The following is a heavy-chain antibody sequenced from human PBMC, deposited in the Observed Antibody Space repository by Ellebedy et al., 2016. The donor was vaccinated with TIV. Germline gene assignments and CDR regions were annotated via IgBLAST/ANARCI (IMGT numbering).Heavy chain of an antibody. CDR2: INPNSGGT. J-gene: IGHJ4*02. V-gene: IGHV1-2*04. CDR3: ARSRIGDYFDY. Sequence: AASVKVSCKASGYTFTGYYIHWVRQAPGQGLEWLGWINPNSGGTNYAQKFQGWVTMTRDTSISIAYMELSRLRSDDTSVYYCARSRIGDYFDYWGQGTLVTVSS. D-gene: IGHD3-16*01. CDR1: GYTFTGYY.